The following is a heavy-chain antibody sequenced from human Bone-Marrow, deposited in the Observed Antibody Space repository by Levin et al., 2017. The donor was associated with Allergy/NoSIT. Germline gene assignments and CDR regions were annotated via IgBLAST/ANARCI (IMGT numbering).Heavy chain of an antibody. Sequence: PGGSLRLSCAASGFTFSSYEMNWVRQAPGKGLEWVSYISSSGSTIYYADSVKGRFTISRDNAKNSLYLQMNSLRAEDTAVYYCARDICSGGSCYMGDNWFDPWGQGTLVTVSS. CDR2: ISSSGSTI. CDR3: ARDICSGGSCYMGDNWFDP. D-gene: IGHD2-15*01. CDR1: GFTFSSYE. J-gene: IGHJ5*02. V-gene: IGHV3-48*03.